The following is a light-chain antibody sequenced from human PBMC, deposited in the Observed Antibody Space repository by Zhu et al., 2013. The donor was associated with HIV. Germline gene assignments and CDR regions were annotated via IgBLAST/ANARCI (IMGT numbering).Light chain of an antibody. Sequence: DIQLTQSPSSLSASEGDRVTITCRASQSINNYLNWYQQRPGKAPRLLIYDASHLQSGVPSRFSGSGSGTDFSLTISSLQPEDFATYFRQLNYFTPPITFGQGTRLEIK. CDR3: QLNYFTPPIT. J-gene: IGKJ5*01. CDR2: DAS. CDR1: QSINNY. V-gene: IGKV1-39*01.